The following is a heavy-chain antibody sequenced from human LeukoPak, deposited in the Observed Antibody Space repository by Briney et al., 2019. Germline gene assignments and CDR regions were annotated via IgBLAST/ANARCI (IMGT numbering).Heavy chain of an antibody. CDR2: INPNSGGT. CDR1: GYTFTSYA. V-gene: IGHV1-2*02. J-gene: IGHJ5*02. D-gene: IGHD3-10*01. Sequence: ASVKVSCKASGYTFTSYAMNWVRQAPGQGLEWMGWINPNSGGTNYAQKFQGRVTMTRDTSISTAYMELSSLRSEDTAVYYCATHHYYGSGSYWGGFDPWGQGTLVTVSS. CDR3: ATHHYYGSGSYWGGFDP.